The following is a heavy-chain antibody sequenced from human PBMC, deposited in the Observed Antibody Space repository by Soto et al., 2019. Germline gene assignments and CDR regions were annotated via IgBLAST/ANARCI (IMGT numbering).Heavy chain of an antibody. CDR1: GGSISSYY. CDR3: ARDPSRSGGSCYSFDY. CDR2: IYYSGST. J-gene: IGHJ4*02. Sequence: SETLSLTCTVSGGSISSYYWSWIRQPPGKGLEWIGYIYYSGSTNYNPSLKSRVTISVDTSKNQFSLKLSSVTAADTAVYYCARDPSRSGGSCYSFDYWGQGTLVTVSS. D-gene: IGHD2-15*01. V-gene: IGHV4-59*01.